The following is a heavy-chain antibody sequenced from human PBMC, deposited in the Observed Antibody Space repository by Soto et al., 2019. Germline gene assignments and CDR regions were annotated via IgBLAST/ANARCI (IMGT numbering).Heavy chain of an antibody. V-gene: IGHV1-69*13. D-gene: IGHD3-3*01. J-gene: IGHJ5*02. CDR3: ARSNYDFWSGFYPDNWFDP. CDR2: IIPIFGRA. Sequence: SVKVSCKASGGTFSSYGISWVRQAPGQGLEWMGGIIPIFGRANYAQKFQGRVTITADEFTSTAYMDLSSLRSKDTAIYYCARSNYDFWSGFYPDNWFDPWGQGTLVTVSS. CDR1: GGTFSSYG.